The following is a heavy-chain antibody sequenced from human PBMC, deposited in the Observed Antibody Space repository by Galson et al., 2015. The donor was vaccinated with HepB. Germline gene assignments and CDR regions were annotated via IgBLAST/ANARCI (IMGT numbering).Heavy chain of an antibody. CDR2: ISRSSNYI. D-gene: IGHD4-17*01. Sequence: SLRLSCAASGFTFSTYTMNWVRQAPGKGLEWVSSISRSSNYIYYADSVRGRLTISRDNAKNSLYLQMKSLRAEDTAVYYCAKGYGLFDLWGQGTLVTVSS. CDR3: AKGYGLFDL. J-gene: IGHJ5*02. CDR1: GFTFSTYT. V-gene: IGHV3-21*04.